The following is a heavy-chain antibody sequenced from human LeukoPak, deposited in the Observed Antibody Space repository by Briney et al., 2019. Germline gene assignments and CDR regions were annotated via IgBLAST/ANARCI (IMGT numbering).Heavy chain of an antibody. D-gene: IGHD3-22*01. J-gene: IGHJ4*02. Sequence: SETLSLTCTVSGGSISSYYWSWIRQPPGKGLGRIGYIYYSGSTNYNPSLKSRVTISVDTSKNQFSLKLSSVTAADTAVYYCTATYYYDSSGLGTRDYWGQGTLVTVSS. V-gene: IGHV4-59*08. CDR2: IYYSGST. CDR3: TATYYYDSSGLGTRDY. CDR1: GGSISSYY.